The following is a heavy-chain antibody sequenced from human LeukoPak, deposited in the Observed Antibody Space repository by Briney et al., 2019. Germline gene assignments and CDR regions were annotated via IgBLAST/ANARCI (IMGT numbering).Heavy chain of an antibody. V-gene: IGHV1-69*13. J-gene: IGHJ6*03. Sequence: ASVKVSCKASGGTFSSYAISWVRQAPGQGLEWMGGIIPIFGTANYAQKFQGRVTITADESTSTAYMELSSLRSEDTAVYYCARGDLGYYGSGIGYYYYYYMDVWGKGTTVTISS. CDR1: GGTFSSYA. CDR2: IIPIFGTA. D-gene: IGHD3-10*01. CDR3: ARGDLGYYGSGIGYYYYYYMDV.